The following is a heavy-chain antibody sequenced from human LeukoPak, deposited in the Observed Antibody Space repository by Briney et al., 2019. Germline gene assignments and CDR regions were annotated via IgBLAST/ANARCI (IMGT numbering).Heavy chain of an antibody. Sequence: PGGSLRLSCAASGFTFSSYGMHWVRQAPGKGLEWVAFIRYDGSNKYYADSVKGRFTISRDNSKNTLYLQMNSLRAEDTAVYYCAKDQVHSGSYFIMEGYYFDYWGQGTLVTVSS. V-gene: IGHV3-30*02. CDR2: IRYDGSNK. CDR3: AKDQVHSGSYFIMEGYYFDY. CDR1: GFTFSSYG. D-gene: IGHD3-10*01. J-gene: IGHJ4*02.